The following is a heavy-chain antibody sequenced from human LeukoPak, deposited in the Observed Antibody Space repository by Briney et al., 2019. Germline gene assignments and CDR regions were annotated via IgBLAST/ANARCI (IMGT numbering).Heavy chain of an antibody. D-gene: IGHD6-19*01. V-gene: IGHV4-59*01. CDR2: IYYSGST. Sequence: SETLSLTCTVSGGSISSYYWSWIRQPPGKGLEWIGYIYYSGSTNYNPSLNSRVTISVDTSKNQFSLKLSSVTAADTAVYYCARVYHNQYSSGWYGASYFDYWGQGTLVTVSS. CDR3: ARVYHNQYSSGWYGASYFDY. J-gene: IGHJ4*02. CDR1: GGSISSYY.